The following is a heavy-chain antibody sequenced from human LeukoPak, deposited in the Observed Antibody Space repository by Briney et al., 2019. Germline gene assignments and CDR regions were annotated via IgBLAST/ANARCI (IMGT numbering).Heavy chain of an antibody. Sequence: GASVKVSCKASGYTFTSYDINWVRQAPGQGLEWMGWISAYNGNTNYAQKLQGRVTMTTDTSTSTAYMELRSLRSDDTALYYCARDGHRMYYYGGSDYHFDYWGQGTLVTVSS. CDR2: ISAYNGNT. CDR1: GYTFTSYD. J-gene: IGHJ4*02. CDR3: ARDGHRMYYYGGSDYHFDY. D-gene: IGHD3-22*01. V-gene: IGHV1-18*01.